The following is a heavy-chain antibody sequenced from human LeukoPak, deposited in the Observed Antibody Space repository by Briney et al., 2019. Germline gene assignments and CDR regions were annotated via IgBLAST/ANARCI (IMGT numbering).Heavy chain of an antibody. CDR1: RGTFSSYA. CDR3: ASTDCTNGVCYTCDY. Sequence: SVKVSCKASRGTFSSYAISWVRQAPGQGLEWMGRIIPIFGTANCAQKFQGRVTITTDESTSTAYMELSSLRSEDTAVYYCASTDCTNGVCYTCDYWGQGTLVTVSS. V-gene: IGHV1-69*05. CDR2: IIPIFGTA. D-gene: IGHD2-8*01. J-gene: IGHJ4*02.